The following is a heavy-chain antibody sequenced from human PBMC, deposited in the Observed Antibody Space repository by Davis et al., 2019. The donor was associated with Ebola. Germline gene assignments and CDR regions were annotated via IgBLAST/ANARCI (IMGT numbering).Heavy chain of an antibody. D-gene: IGHD5-12*01. CDR2: IYPGDSET. V-gene: IGHV5-51*01. Sequence: PGGSLRLSCKGSGYSFTSYWIGWVRQMPGKGLEWMGIIYPGDSETRYSPSFEGQVTISADKSISTAYLQWTSLKASDTAMYYCARRGGYAYSLVDYWGQGTLVTVSS. CDR3: ARRGGYAYSLVDY. J-gene: IGHJ4*02. CDR1: GYSFTSYW.